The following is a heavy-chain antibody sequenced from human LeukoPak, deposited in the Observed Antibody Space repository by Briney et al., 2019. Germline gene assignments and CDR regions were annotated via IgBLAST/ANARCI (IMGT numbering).Heavy chain of an antibody. D-gene: IGHD5-24*01. CDR2: ISSSSSYI. J-gene: IGHJ3*02. Sequence: NSGGSLRLSCAASGFTFSSYAMSWVRQAPGKGLEWVSSISSSSSYIYYADSVKGRFTISRDNAKNSLYLQMNSLRAEDTAVYYCAIFPTISVLGAFDIWGQGTMVTVSS. CDR1: GFTFSSYA. CDR3: AIFPTISVLGAFDI. V-gene: IGHV3-21*01.